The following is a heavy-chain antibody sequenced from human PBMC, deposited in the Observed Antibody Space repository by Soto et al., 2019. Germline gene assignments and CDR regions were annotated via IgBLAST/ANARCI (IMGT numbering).Heavy chain of an antibody. CDR3: VRDRGYGTLDS. V-gene: IGHV4-30-2*01. J-gene: IGHJ4*02. D-gene: IGHD5-12*01. Sequence: QLQLQESGSGLVKPSQTLSLTCAVSGGSITSDSWSWIRQPPGKGLEWIGYIYHNGRAFDNSSLKSRFTMSVDMSKNQISLNLRSVTAADTAVYYCVRDRGYGTLDSWGQGTLVTVSS. CDR1: GGSITSDS. CDR2: IYHNGRA.